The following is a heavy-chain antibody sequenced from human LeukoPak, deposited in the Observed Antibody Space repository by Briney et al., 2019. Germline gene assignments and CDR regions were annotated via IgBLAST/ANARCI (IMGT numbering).Heavy chain of an antibody. CDR2: IIPIFGTA. J-gene: IGHJ4*02. Sequence: SVKVSCKASGGTFSSYAISWVRQAPGQGLAWMGGIIPIFGTANYAQKFQGRVTITADESTSTAYMELSSLRYEDTAVYYCARGARLGYSYGYVAHYWGQGTLVTVSS. V-gene: IGHV1-69*01. CDR1: GGTFSSYA. CDR3: ARGARLGYSYGYVAHY. D-gene: IGHD5-18*01.